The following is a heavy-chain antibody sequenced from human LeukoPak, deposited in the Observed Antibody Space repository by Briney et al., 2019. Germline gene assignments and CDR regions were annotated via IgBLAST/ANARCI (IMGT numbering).Heavy chain of an antibody. CDR2: IWSDATNR. Sequence: GKFLRLSCAASGFIFSHYGMHWVRQAPGKGLEWVAVIWSDATNRFYGASVKGRFTISRDNSQNTVFLQMNSLRAEDTAIYYCARDAQRGFDYSNSLEYWGHGTLVTVSS. CDR1: GFIFSHYG. D-gene: IGHD4-11*01. J-gene: IGHJ4*01. V-gene: IGHV3-33*01. CDR3: ARDAQRGFDYSNSLEY.